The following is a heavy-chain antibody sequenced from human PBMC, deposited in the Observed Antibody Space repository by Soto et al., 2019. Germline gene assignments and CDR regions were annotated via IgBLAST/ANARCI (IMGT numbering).Heavy chain of an antibody. D-gene: IGHD2-2*01. CDR2: ISLYSDGT. V-gene: IGHV1-18*01. CDR1: GYTFSNYG. J-gene: IGHJ5*02. CDR3: ARVVPGAEAWFGP. Sequence: QVQLVQSGGEVKRPGASVKVSCKTSGYTFSNYGITWVRQAPGQPLEWLGWISLYSDGTNYAQKFQGRMSITTDTSPTTAYMVLRSLRSEDTAVYLCARVVPGAEAWFGPWGQGTLVSVSS.